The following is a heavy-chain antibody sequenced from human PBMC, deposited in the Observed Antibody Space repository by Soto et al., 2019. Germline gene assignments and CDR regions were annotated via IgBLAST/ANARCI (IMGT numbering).Heavy chain of an antibody. CDR1: GFTFTSSA. J-gene: IGHJ4*02. CDR2: IVVGSGNT. V-gene: IGHV1-58*02. CDR3: VRTSLVVAAATREDY. Sequence: SVKVSCKASGFTFTSSAMQWVRQARGQRLEWIGWIVVGSGNTNYAQKFQERVTITRDMSTSTAYMELNSLRAEDTAVYYCVRTSLVVAAATREDYWGQGTLVTVSS. D-gene: IGHD2-15*01.